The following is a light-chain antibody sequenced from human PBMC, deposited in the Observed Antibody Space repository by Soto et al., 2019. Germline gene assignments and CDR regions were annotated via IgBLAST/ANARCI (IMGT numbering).Light chain of an antibody. CDR3: SSYTTSSTLEV. CDR2: DVT. CDR1: SSDIGGYNY. V-gene: IGLV2-14*01. Sequence: QSALTQPASVSGSPGQSITISCTGTSSDIGGYNYVSWYQQHPSKAPKLMIYDVTNRPSGVSNRFSGSKSGNTASLTISGLQPEDEADYYCSSYTTSSTLEVFGGGTKLTVL. J-gene: IGLJ3*02.